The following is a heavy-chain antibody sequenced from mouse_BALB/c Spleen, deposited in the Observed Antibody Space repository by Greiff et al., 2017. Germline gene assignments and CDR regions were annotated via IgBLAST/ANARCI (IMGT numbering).Heavy chain of an antibody. J-gene: IGHJ3*01. Sequence: EVKLMESGAELVKPGASVKLSCTASGFNIKDTYMHWVKQRPEQGLEWIGRIDPANGNTKYDPKFQGKATITADTSSNTAYLQLSSLTSEDTAVYYCAPPTASFAYWGQGTLVTVSA. D-gene: IGHD1-2*01. CDR2: IDPANGNT. V-gene: IGHV14-3*02. CDR3: APPTASFAY. CDR1: GFNIKDTY.